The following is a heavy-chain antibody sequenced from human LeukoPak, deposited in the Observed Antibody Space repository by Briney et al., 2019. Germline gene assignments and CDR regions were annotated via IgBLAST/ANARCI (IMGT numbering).Heavy chain of an antibody. CDR2: ISHSGST. D-gene: IGHD1-26*01. V-gene: IGHV4-34*01. J-gene: IGHJ4*02. CDR3: ARVAGAAGRDY. Sequence: SETLSLTCAVYGGSFSGYYWSWIRQPPGKGLEWIGEISHSGSTNYNPSLKSRVTISVDTSKNQFSLKLSSVTAADTAVYYCARVAGAAGRDYWGQGTLVTVSS. CDR1: GGSFSGYY.